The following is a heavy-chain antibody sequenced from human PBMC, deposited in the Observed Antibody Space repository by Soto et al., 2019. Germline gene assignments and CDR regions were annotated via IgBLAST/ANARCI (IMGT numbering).Heavy chain of an antibody. CDR3: ARGLGLDIDY. Sequence: QVQLVESGGGVVQPGRSLRLSCAASGFTFSSYAMHWVRQAPGKGLDWVAVISYDGSNKYYADSVKGRFTISRDNSKNTLYLQMNSLISEDTAVYYCARGLGLDIDYWGLGTLVTVSS. D-gene: IGHD3-16*01. CDR1: GFTFSSYA. V-gene: IGHV3-30-3*01. J-gene: IGHJ4*02. CDR2: ISYDGSNK.